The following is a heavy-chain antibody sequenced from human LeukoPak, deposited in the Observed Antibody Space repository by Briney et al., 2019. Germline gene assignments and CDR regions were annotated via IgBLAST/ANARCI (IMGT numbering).Heavy chain of an antibody. CDR1: GYSFTSFW. Sequence: GESLKISCKGSGYSFTSFWIGWVRQMPGKGLEWMGIIYPGDSATTYSPSFQGQVTISADKSISTAYLQWSSLKASDTAMYYCVISATVIANYYSYMDVWGKGTTVTVSS. D-gene: IGHD4-11*01. CDR2: IYPGDSAT. J-gene: IGHJ6*03. V-gene: IGHV5-51*01. CDR3: VISATVIANYYSYMDV.